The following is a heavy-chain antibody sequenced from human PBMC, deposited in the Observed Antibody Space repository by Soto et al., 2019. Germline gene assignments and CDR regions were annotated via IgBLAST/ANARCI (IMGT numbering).Heavy chain of an antibody. Sequence: EVQLSESGGELVQPGGSLRLSCAASGFAFNNYAFSWVRQAPGKGLEWVSAIGSSGSLWYADSVEGRFTISRDNSKNTVYLQMNSLRAEDTALYYCTRDSRWPNDAFDVWGQGTMVTVSS. CDR3: TRDSRWPNDAFDV. J-gene: IGHJ3*01. D-gene: IGHD2-15*01. CDR1: GFAFNNYA. V-gene: IGHV3-23*01. CDR2: IGSSGSL.